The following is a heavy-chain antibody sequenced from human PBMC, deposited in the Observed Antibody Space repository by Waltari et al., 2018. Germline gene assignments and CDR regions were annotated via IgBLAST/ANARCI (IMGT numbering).Heavy chain of an antibody. CDR2: IKSKTDCGKT. J-gene: IGHJ4*02. D-gene: IGHD5-18*01. CDR1: GFTFSNAW. CDR3: TTRGYSPYYFDY. Sequence: EVQLVESVGGLVKPGGSLRLSCAASGFTFSNAWMSWVRPAPGKGLEWVGRIKSKTDCGKTDYAAPVKGRFTISRDDSKNTLYLQMNSLKTEDTAVYYCTTRGYSPYYFDYWGQGTLVTVSS. V-gene: IGHV3-15*01.